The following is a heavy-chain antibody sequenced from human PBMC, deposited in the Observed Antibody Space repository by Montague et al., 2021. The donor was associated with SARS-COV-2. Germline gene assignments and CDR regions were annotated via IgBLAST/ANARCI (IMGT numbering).Heavy chain of an antibody. D-gene: IGHD1-1*01. CDR2: IYYTWST. CDR3: ARAQNTCFIANCVNYFDF. V-gene: IGHV4-59*01. CDR1: GGSIGSYS. Sequence: SETLSLTCTVSGGSIGSYSWSWIRQPPGRRPVSIGYIYYTWSTKYNPSLKSRVTMSLDRPTNRLSLRLNSVTAADTAMYYCARAQNTCFIANCVNYFDFWGLGAQGTVSS. J-gene: IGHJ4*02.